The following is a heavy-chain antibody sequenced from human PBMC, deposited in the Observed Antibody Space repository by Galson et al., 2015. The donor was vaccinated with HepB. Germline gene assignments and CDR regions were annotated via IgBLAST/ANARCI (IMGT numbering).Heavy chain of an antibody. V-gene: IGHV3-21*01. D-gene: IGHD3-22*01. CDR1: GFTFSSYS. CDR3: ARPTSRSGYYYDSSGARGFDY. CDR2: ISSSSSYI. Sequence: SLRLSCAASGFTFSSYSMNWVRQAPGKGLEWVSSISSSSSYIYYADSVKGRFTISRDNAKNSLYLQMNSLRAEDTAVYYCARPTSRSGYYYDSSGARGFDYWGQGTLVTVSS. J-gene: IGHJ4*02.